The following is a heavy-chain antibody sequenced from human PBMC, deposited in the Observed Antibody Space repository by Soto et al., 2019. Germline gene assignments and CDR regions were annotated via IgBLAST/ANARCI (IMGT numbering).Heavy chain of an antibody. CDR1: GVSFSGQA. Sequence: ASVKVSCKASGVSFSGQAVSWVRQAPGQGLEWMGGIIPIFRTTNYARKFQGRLTITADESTSTASMELTSLTSEDTAIYYCGSVPNWRQRTLVTVTS. J-gene: IGHJ4*02. CDR3: GSVPN. V-gene: IGHV1-69*13. CDR2: IIPIFRTT.